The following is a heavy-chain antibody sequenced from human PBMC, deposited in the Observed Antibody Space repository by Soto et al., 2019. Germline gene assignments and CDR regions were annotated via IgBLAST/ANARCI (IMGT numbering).Heavy chain of an antibody. CDR2: IIPIFGTA. CDR1: GGTFSSYA. D-gene: IGHD3-22*01. CDR3: ASPLHSSGYPADAFDI. V-gene: IGHV1-69*01. J-gene: IGHJ3*02. Sequence: QVQLVQSGAEVKKPGSSVKVSCKASGGTFSSYAISWVRQAPGQGLEWMGGIIPIFGTANYAQKFQGRVTITADESTSTGYRELSSLRSEDTAVYYCASPLHSSGYPADAFDIWGQGTMVTVSS.